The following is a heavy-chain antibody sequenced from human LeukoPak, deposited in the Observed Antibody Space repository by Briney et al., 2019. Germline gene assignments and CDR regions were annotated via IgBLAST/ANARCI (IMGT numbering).Heavy chain of an antibody. CDR3: AKSKEDCCGSFDP. CDR2: ISGSGTT. J-gene: IGHJ5*02. D-gene: IGHD2-15*01. V-gene: IGHV3-23*01. Sequence: GGSLRLSCAASGFSFSNYAMTWVRQAPGTGLEWVSAISGSGTTYYADSVMGRFTISRDNSKNILYLQMNSLRAEDTAVYYCAKSKEDCCGSFDPWGQGTLVTVSS. CDR1: GFSFSNYA.